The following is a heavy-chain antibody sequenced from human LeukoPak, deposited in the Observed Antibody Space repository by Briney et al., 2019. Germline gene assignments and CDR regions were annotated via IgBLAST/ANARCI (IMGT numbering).Heavy chain of an antibody. CDR3: ASGPIVVVPAANSYGMDV. CDR1: GFTVSSNY. J-gene: IGHJ6*04. V-gene: IGHV3-53*01. CDR2: INSGGST. Sequence: GGSLRLSCAASGFTVSSNYMSWVRQAPGKGLEWVSVINSGGSTYYADSVKGRFTISRDNSKNTLYLQMNSLRAEDTAVYYCASGPIVVVPAANSYGMDVWGKGTTVTVSS. D-gene: IGHD2-2*01.